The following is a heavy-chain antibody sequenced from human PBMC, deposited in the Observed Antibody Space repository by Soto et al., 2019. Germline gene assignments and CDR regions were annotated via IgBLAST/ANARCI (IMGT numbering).Heavy chain of an antibody. Sequence: SETLSLTCTVSGDSITSSSHYWGWIRQPPGKGLECIANINHSGSTNYNPSLKSRVTISVDTSKNQFSLKLSSVTAADTAVYYCARVSGIYYYGMDVWGQGTTVTVSS. D-gene: IGHD3-10*01. J-gene: IGHJ6*02. CDR1: GDSITSSSHY. CDR3: ARVSGIYYYGMDV. CDR2: INHSGST. V-gene: IGHV4-39*07.